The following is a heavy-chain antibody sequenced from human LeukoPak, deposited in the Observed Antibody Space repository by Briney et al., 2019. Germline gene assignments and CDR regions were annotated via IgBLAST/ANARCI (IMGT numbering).Heavy chain of an antibody. CDR2: IYTSGST. CDR1: GGSLSSGRYY. J-gene: IGHJ3*02. V-gene: IGHV4-61*02. Sequence: SQTLSLTCTDSGGSLSSGRYYRSWIRQPAGRGLEWLGGIYTSGSTNYNPFLKSRVTISVDTSKNQFSLKLSSVTAADTAVYYCAREGPWASDAFDIWGQGTMVTVSS. CDR3: AREGPWASDAFDI.